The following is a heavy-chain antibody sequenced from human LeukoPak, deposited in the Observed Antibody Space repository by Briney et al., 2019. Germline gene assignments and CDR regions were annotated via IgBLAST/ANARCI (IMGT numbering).Heavy chain of an antibody. CDR3: GRGGALTSFDS. Sequence: ASVKVSCKASGFSFSSYGFSWVRQAPGQGLEWMGWISAYNGKTNYAQKFQGRVTMTTDTSTTPVYVDLRSLRSDDTAVYFCGRGGALTSFDSWGQGTLVTVSS. J-gene: IGHJ4*02. CDR1: GFSFSSYG. D-gene: IGHD3-16*01. V-gene: IGHV1-18*01. CDR2: ISAYNGKT.